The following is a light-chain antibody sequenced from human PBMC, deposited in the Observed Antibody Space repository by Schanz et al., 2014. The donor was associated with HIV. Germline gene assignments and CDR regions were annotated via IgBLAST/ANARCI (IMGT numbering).Light chain of an antibody. CDR1: SSDVGGYNY. CDR2: DVS. CDR3: SSHTSGRAL. J-gene: IGLJ2*01. V-gene: IGLV2-14*03. Sequence: QSALTQPASVSGSPGQSITIPCTGTSSDVGGYNYVAWYQQHPGKVPKLIIYDVSNRPSGVSTRFSGSKSGNTASLTISGLQAEDEADYYCSSHTSGRALFGGGTKLTVL.